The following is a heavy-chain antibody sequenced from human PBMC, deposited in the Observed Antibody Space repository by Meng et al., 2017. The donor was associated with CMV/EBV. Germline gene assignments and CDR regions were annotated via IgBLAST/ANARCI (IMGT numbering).Heavy chain of an antibody. CDR2: IYYSGST. V-gene: IGHV4-30-4*08. D-gene: IGHD1-14*01. CDR1: GGSISSGDYY. J-gene: IGHJ4*02. CDR3: ARVTSRVAGAFDY. Sequence: VQRQEEGPGLVKPSQTLSLTCTVSGGSISSGDYYWSWIRQPPGKGLEWIGYIYYSGSTYYNPSLKSRVTISVDTSKNQFSLKLSSVTAADTAVYYCARVTSRVAGAFDYWGQGTLVTVSS.